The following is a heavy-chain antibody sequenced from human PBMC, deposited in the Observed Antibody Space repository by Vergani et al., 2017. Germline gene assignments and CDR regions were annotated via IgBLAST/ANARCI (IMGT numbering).Heavy chain of an antibody. J-gene: IGHJ6*03. CDR2: ISYDGSNK. D-gene: IGHD2-2*01. CDR1: GFTFSSYA. CDR3: ARDKVYCSSTSCYSRSMDV. V-gene: IGHV3-30-3*01. Sequence: VQVVDSGGDLVQPGGSLRLSCAASGFTFSSYAMHWVRQAPGKGLEWVAVISYDGSNKYYADSVKGRFTISRDNSKNTLYVQMNSLRAEDTAVYYCARDKVYCSSTSCYSRSMDVWGKGTTVTVSS.